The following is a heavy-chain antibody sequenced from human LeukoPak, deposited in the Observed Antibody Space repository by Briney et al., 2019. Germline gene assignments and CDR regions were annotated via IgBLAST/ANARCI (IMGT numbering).Heavy chain of an antibody. CDR3: ARERGGYCSSTSCYPLNWFDP. V-gene: IGHV4-39*07. D-gene: IGHD2-2*01. CDR1: GGSISSYY. Sequence: SETLSLTCTVSGGSISSYYWSWIRQPPGKGLEWIGSIYYSGSTYYNPSLKSRVTISVDTSKNQFSLKLSSVTAADTAVYYCARERGGYCSSTSCYPLNWFDPWGQGTLVTVSS. J-gene: IGHJ5*02. CDR2: IYYSGST.